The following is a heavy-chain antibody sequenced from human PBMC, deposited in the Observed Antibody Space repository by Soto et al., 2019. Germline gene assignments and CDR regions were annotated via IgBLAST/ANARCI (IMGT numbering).Heavy chain of an antibody. D-gene: IGHD3-9*01. CDR3: ASHKYYGILTGSNWFDR. CDR2: TYYTGST. J-gene: IGHJ5*02. Sequence: QVQLQESGPGLVKPSQTLSLTCTVSGASISSGAYYWSWIRQHPGKGLEWIGHTYYTGSTYYNPSLQSRLTMSIDTSKNQFSLKLSSVTAADTAVYYCASHKYYGILTGSNWFDRWGQGTLVTVSS. V-gene: IGHV4-31*03. CDR1: GASISSGAYY.